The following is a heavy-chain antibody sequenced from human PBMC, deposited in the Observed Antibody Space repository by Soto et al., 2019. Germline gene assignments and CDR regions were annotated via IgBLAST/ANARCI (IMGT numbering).Heavy chain of an antibody. Sequence: GGSVRLSCAASGFTFRSYAMHWVRQAPGKGLEWVAVISYDGGNKYYADSVKGRFTISRDNSKNTLYLQMNSLTAGDTALYSCAKATATGGGAYDICGQGTMVNVSS. CDR2: ISYDGGNK. J-gene: IGHJ3*02. CDR1: GFTFRSYA. CDR3: AKATATGGGAYDI. V-gene: IGHV3-30-3*01. D-gene: IGHD2-8*02.